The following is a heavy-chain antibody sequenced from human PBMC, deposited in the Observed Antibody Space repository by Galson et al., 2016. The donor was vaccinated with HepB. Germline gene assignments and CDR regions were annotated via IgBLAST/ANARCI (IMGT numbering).Heavy chain of an antibody. Sequence: SLRLSCAASGLSFNTYTMNWVRQAPGKGLEWVSSISSRSKHMYYADSLKGRFTISRDNTKNSLFLLMNSLRAEDTAVYYCARNLNVITSGGVIVTDTFDIWGQGTMVTVSS. J-gene: IGHJ3*02. CDR2: ISSRSKHM. V-gene: IGHV3-21*01. CDR3: ARNLNVITSGGVIVTDTFDI. CDR1: GLSFNTYT. D-gene: IGHD3-16*02.